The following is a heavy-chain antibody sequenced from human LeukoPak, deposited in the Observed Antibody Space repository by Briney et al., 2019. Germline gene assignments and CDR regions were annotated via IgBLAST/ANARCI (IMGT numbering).Heavy chain of an antibody. Sequence: ASVKVSCKASGYTFTGYYIHWVRQAPGQGLDWMGWINPNSGYTHSARNFQGRLTMTRDTSTDTAYMELSSLRSDDTAVYYCARGSYYSDSSGYFDYWGQGTLVTVSS. V-gene: IGHV1-2*02. CDR3: ARGSYYSDSSGYFDY. J-gene: IGHJ4*02. CDR2: INPNSGYT. CDR1: GYTFTGYY. D-gene: IGHD3-22*01.